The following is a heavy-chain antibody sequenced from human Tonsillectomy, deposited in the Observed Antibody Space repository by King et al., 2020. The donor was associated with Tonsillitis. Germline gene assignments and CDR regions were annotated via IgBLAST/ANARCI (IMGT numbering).Heavy chain of an antibody. V-gene: IGHV1-18*04. J-gene: IGHJ5*02. CDR3: ARSPRGDKYVMDNWFDP. CDR2: ISPYNDDT. CDR1: GYTFISYG. D-gene: IGHD3-10*02. Sequence: QLVQSGAEVKKPGALVKLSCKASGYTFISYGISWVRQAPGQGLEWMGWISPYNDDTNYAQKFQDRVTMTTDTSTSTAYMVVRSLRSDDTAVYYCARSPRGDKYVMDNWFDPWRQGTLVIVSS.